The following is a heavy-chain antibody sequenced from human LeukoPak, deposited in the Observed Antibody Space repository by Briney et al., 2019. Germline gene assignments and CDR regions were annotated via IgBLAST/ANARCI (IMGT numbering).Heavy chain of an antibody. CDR3: ARGTGAFDY. J-gene: IGHJ4*02. Sequence: PGGSLRLSCAASGFTFSNYWMHWFRQAPGKGLVWVSRINYDGSTNYADSVKGRFTISRDNAKNSLYLQMNSLRAEDTAVYYCARGTGAFDYWGQGTLVTVSS. CDR1: GFTFSNYW. D-gene: IGHD4/OR15-4a*01. CDR2: INYDGST. V-gene: IGHV3-74*01.